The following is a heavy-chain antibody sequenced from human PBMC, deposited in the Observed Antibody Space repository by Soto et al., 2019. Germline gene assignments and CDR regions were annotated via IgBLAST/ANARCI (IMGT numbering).Heavy chain of an antibody. J-gene: IGHJ4*02. Sequence: GGSLGLSCAASGCTFSSYLMHWVRQVPGKGPVWVSRINSDGNSASYADSVKGRFTISRDNAKNTLYLQMNSLRAEDTAVYYCARGSNHFDYWGQGTLVTVSS. V-gene: IGHV3-74*01. D-gene: IGHD4-4*01. CDR3: ARGSNHFDY. CDR1: GCTFSSYL. CDR2: INSDGNSA.